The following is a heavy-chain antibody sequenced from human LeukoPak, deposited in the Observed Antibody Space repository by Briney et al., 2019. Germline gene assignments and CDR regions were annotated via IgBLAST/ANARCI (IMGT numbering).Heavy chain of an antibody. D-gene: IGHD4-17*01. CDR2: LSGIGGST. CDR3: VRQFGDYPYATFDY. Sequence: PGGSLRLSCAASGFTFRSYAMSWVRQAPGKGLDWVSTLSGIGGSTYYADSVKGRFTISRDNSKNMLHLQMNSLRAEDTAVYYCVRQFGDYPYATFDYWGQGTLVTVSS. CDR1: GFTFRSYA. J-gene: IGHJ4*02. V-gene: IGHV3-23*01.